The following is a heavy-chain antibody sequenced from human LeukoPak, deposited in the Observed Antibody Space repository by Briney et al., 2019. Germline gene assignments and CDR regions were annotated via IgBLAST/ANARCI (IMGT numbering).Heavy chain of an antibody. V-gene: IGHV1-8*01. CDR2: MNPNSGNT. CDR3: AGSRGHYYGMDV. J-gene: IGHJ6*02. CDR1: GYTLTSYD. Sequence: SVKVSCKASGYTLTSYDINWVRQATGQGLEWMGWMNPNSGNTGYAQKFQGRVTMTRNTSISTAYMELSSLRSEDTAVYYCAGSRGHYYGMDVWGQGTTVTVSS. D-gene: IGHD5/OR15-5a*01.